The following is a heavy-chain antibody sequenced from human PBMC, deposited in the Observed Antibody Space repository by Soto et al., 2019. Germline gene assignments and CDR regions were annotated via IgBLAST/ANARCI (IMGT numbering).Heavy chain of an antibody. D-gene: IGHD1-26*01. Sequence: QVQLVQSGAEVKKPGASVNVSCKASGYTFTVYYMHWVRQAPGQGLEWMGWINPKSGGTKYPQKFQGRVTMAWDTSISTAYMALTRLRSDDTAVYYCARDLATGGGSAGFDYWGQGTLVTVSS. CDR2: INPKSGGT. CDR3: ARDLATGGGSAGFDY. V-gene: IGHV1-2*02. J-gene: IGHJ4*02. CDR1: GYTFTVYY.